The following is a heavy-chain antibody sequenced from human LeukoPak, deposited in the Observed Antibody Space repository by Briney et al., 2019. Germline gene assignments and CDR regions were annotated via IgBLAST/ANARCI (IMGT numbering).Heavy chain of an antibody. CDR1: GFTFSIHS. CDR3: ARDLYHFDTRGYLY. D-gene: IGHD3-22*01. CDR2: ISSSSSYI. V-gene: IGHV3-21*06. Sequence: GGSLRLSCTASGFTFSIHSMNWVRQAPGKGPEWISFISSSSSYIYYADSVKGRFTISRDNAKNSLYLQMNSLRAEDTAVYYCARDLYHFDTRGYLYWGQGTLVTVSS. J-gene: IGHJ4*02.